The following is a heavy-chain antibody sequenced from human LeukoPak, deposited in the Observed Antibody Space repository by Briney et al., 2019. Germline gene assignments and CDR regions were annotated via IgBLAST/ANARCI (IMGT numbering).Heavy chain of an antibody. CDR3: ARHEEEDGYNAKTCDY. CDR2: INHSGST. D-gene: IGHD5-24*01. Sequence: PSETLSLTCAVYGGSFSGYYWSWIRQPPGKGLEWIGEINHSGSTNYNPSLKSRVTISVDTSKNQFSLNLRSVTAADTAMYYCARHEEEDGYNAKTCDYWGQGTLVTVSS. CDR1: GGSFSGYY. J-gene: IGHJ4*02. V-gene: IGHV4-34*01.